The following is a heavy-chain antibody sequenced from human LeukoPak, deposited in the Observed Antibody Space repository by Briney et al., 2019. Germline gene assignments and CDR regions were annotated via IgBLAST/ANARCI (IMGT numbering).Heavy chain of an antibody. CDR1: GYTFTSYY. J-gene: IGHJ4*02. D-gene: IGHD3-22*01. CDR2: INPSGGST. Sequence: ASVKVSCKASGYTFTSYYMHWVRQAPGQGLEWMGIINPSGGSTSYAQKFQGRVTMTRDTSTSTVYMELSSLRSEDTAVYYCARVPPFLYYDSSGYPDYWGLGTLVTVSS. V-gene: IGHV1-46*01. CDR3: ARVPPFLYYDSSGYPDY.